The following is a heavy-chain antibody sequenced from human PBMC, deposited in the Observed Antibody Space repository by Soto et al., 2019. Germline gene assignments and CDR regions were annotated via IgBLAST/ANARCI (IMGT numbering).Heavy chain of an antibody. CDR1: GYTFKDDD. Sequence: QVQLLQSGAEVKKPGTSVRVSCRASGYTFKDDDINWVRRAPGQGLEWMGWMNPNSGNTAYARKFHDRITMTRSVSARTAFMELSSLTPEDTAVYYCARRMTWSLWCFDLWGSGTQVTVSS. CDR3: ARRMTWSLWCFDL. D-gene: IGHD3-3*01. V-gene: IGHV1-8*01. J-gene: IGHJ2*01. CDR2: MNPNSGNT.